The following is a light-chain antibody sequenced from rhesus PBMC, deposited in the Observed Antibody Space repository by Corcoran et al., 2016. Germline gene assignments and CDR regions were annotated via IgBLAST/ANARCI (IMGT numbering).Light chain of an antibody. Sequence: DIQMTQSPSSLSASVGDTVTITCRASQGISSWLAWYQQKPGKAPKLLIYKASSLQIGVPSKFSGSGSGTDFTLTISSLQSEDFATYYCKQYSSRPLTFGGGTKLELK. CDR1: QGISSW. CDR3: KQYSSRPLT. CDR2: KAS. V-gene: IGKV1-22*01. J-gene: IGKJ4*01.